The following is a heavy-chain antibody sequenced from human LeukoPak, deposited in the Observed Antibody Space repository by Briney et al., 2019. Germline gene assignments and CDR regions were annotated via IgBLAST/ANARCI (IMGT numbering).Heavy chain of an antibody. CDR1: GFTFSSYW. CDR2: IGEDGSEK. Sequence: GGSLRLSCAASGFTFSSYWMTWVRRAPGKGLEWVANIGEDGSEKYYVDSVKGRFTISRDNAKNSLYLQMNSLRAEDTAVYYCARGGRGYIVVVPAAFDYWGQGTLVTVSS. D-gene: IGHD2-2*01. J-gene: IGHJ4*02. CDR3: ARGGRGYIVVVPAAFDY. V-gene: IGHV3-7*01.